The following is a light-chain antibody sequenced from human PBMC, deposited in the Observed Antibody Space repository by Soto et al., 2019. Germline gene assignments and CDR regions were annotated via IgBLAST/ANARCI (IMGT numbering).Light chain of an antibody. CDR3: AAWDDSLSRPV. J-gene: IGLJ1*01. V-gene: IGLV1-47*01. CDR1: SSNIGSNY. Sequence: QSVLTQPPSASGTPGQRVTISCSGRSSNIGSNYIYWFQQLPGTAPKLLMYRSNQRPSGVPDRFSGSKSGTSASLAISGLRSEDEADYYCAAWDDSLSRPVFGTGTKVTVL. CDR2: RSN.